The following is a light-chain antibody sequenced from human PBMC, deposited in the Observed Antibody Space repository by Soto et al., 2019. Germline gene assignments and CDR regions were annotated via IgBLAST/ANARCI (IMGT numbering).Light chain of an antibody. J-gene: IGLJ3*02. CDR2: RNN. CDR3: AARDDTLNVV. CDR1: SSNIGFDY. Sequence: QSVLTQPPSASETPGQRVTISCSGSSSNIGFDYVDWYQHVPGAAPKLLSYRNNLRPPGVPDRFSGSKSGTSASLAISGLLTEDEADYYCAARDDTLNVVFGGGTKLTVL. V-gene: IGLV1-47*01.